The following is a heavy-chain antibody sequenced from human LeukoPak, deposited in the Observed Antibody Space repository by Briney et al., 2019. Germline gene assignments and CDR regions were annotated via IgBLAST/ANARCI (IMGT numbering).Heavy chain of an antibody. J-gene: IGHJ6*02. CDR2: ISGSGGST. CDR3: AKAGNSYYYYGMDV. D-gene: IGHD4-23*01. CDR1: GFTFSSYA. Sequence: PGGSLRLSCAASGFTFSSYAMSWVRQAPGKGLEWVSAISGSGGSTYYADSVKGRFTISRDNSKNTLYLQMNSLRAEDTAVYYCAKAGNSYYYYGMDVWGQGTTVTVSS. V-gene: IGHV3-23*01.